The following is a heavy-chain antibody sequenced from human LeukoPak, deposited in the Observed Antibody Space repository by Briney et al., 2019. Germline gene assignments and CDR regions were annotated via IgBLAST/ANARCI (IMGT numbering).Heavy chain of an antibody. V-gene: IGHV3-53*04. Sequence: GGSLRLSCAAPGLTVSSNYITWVRQAPGKGLEWVSVLHSAGGTYYADSVKGRFTISRHISKNTVYLQMNSLRAEDTAVYYCAREGYDSSGYPRLLDYWGQGTLVTVSS. CDR2: LHSAGGT. D-gene: IGHD3-22*01. J-gene: IGHJ4*02. CDR3: AREGYDSSGYPRLLDY. CDR1: GLTVSSNY.